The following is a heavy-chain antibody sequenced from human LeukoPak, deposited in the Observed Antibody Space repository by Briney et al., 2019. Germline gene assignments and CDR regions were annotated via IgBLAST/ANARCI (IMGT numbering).Heavy chain of an antibody. CDR1: GGSISSSSYY. CDR3: AINSSGWYSDAFDI. V-gene: IGHV4-39*01. CDR2: IYYSGST. J-gene: IGHJ3*02. D-gene: IGHD6-19*01. Sequence: SETLSLTCTVSGGSISSSSYYWGWIRQPPGKGLEWIGSIYYSGSTNYNPSLKSRVTISVDTSKNQFSLKLSSVTAADTAVYYCAINSSGWYSDAFDIWGQGTMVTVSS.